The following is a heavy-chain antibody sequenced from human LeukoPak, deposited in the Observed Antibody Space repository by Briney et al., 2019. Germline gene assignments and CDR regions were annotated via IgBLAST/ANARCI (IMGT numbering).Heavy chain of an antibody. D-gene: IGHD2-8*02. V-gene: IGHV3-66*01. J-gene: IGHJ2*01. CDR1: GFTVSGSY. CDR2: VYSGGNT. CDR3: ARDYFDCTEFYSYFDL. Sequence: GGSLRLSCAASGFTVSGSYMSWVRQAPGEGLEWVSLVYSGGNTYYADSVKGRFTISRDNSKNTLYLQMNSLRAEDTAVYYCARDYFDCTEFYSYFDLWGRGTLVTVSS.